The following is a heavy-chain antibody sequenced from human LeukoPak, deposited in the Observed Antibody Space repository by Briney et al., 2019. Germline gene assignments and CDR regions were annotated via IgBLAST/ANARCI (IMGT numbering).Heavy chain of an antibody. Sequence: PGGSLRLSCAASGFTFRRDGMHWVRQAPGKGLEWVAVKSYDGSNKNYADSVKGRFTISRDNSKNTLYLQMNSLRAEDTAVYYCAKDRRSSWSFDYWGQGTLVTVSS. J-gene: IGHJ4*02. V-gene: IGHV3-30*18. D-gene: IGHD6-13*01. CDR1: GFTFRRDG. CDR2: KSYDGSNK. CDR3: AKDRRSSWSFDY.